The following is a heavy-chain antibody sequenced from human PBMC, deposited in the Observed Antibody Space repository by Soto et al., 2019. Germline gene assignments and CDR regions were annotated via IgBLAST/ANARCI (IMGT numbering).Heavy chain of an antibody. CDR2: VIPIFGTA. J-gene: IGHJ3*02. V-gene: IGHV1-69*13. CDR1: GGTFSSYA. CDR3: ARGRGANVLRYFEGDAFDI. Sequence: GASVKVSCKASGGTFSSYAISWVRQAPGQGLEWMGGVIPIFGTANYAQKFQGRVTITADESTSTAYMELSSLRSEDTAVYYCARGRGANVLRYFEGDAFDIWGQGTMVTVSS. D-gene: IGHD3-9*01.